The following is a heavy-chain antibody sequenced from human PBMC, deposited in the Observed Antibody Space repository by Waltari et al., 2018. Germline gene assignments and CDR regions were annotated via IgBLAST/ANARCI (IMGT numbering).Heavy chain of an antibody. CDR1: GINFSNYW. V-gene: IGHV3-7*01. Sequence: EVQLVESGGGLVQPGGSLRLSCVVSGINFSNYWMNWVRQAPGKVLGWMANIKPDGSEKYDVDSVKGRLTISRDNAKNSLFLQMNSLSVDDTGVYYCAINQYWGQGTLVTVSS. J-gene: IGHJ4*02. CDR3: AINQY. CDR2: IKPDGSEK.